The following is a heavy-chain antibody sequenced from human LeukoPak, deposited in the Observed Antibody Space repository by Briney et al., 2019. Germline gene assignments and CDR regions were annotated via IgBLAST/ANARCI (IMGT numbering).Heavy chain of an antibody. CDR2: IYHSGST. J-gene: IGHJ4*02. Sequence: PSETLSLTCTVSGYSISSGFYWGWIRQPPGKGLEWIGSIYHSGSTYYHPSLKSRVTISVDTSKNQFSLKLSSVTAADTAVYYCARDLLTGGYCSGGSCYDYWGQGALVTVSS. CDR1: GYSISSGFY. V-gene: IGHV4-38-2*02. CDR3: ARDLLTGGYCSGGSCYDY. D-gene: IGHD2-15*01.